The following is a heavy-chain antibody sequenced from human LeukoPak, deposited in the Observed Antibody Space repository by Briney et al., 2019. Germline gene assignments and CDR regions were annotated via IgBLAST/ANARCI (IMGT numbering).Heavy chain of an antibody. D-gene: IGHD6-19*01. V-gene: IGHV3-30-3*01. CDR3: AREGGSGWYYFDY. CDR2: ISYDGSNK. CDR1: GFTFSSYG. Sequence: GRSLRLSCAASGFTFSSYGVHWVRQAPGKGLEWVAVISYDGSNKYYADSVKGRFTISRDNSKNTLYLQMNSLRAEDTAVYCCAREGGSGWYYFDYWGQGTLVTVSS. J-gene: IGHJ4*02.